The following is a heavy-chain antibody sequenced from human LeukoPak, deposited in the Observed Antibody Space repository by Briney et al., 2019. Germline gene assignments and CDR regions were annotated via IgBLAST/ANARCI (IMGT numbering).Heavy chain of an antibody. D-gene: IGHD2-21*02. CDR1: GGSISSYY. Sequence: SETLSLTCTVSGGSISSYYWSWIRQPAGKGLEWIGRMYITGNTNYNPSLRSRVTMSLDTSKNHFSLKLSSVTAADTAVYYCARDSTASSPWYFDLWGRGTLVTVSS. CDR3: ARDSTASSPWYFDL. V-gene: IGHV4-4*07. J-gene: IGHJ2*01. CDR2: MYITGNT.